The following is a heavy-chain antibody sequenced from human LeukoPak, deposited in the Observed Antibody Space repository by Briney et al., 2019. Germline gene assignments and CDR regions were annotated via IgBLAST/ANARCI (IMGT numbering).Heavy chain of an antibody. CDR3: AQRAGGYSHPYDY. CDR1: GFTFSSYS. Sequence: LAGGSLRLSCAASGFTFSSYSMNWVRQAPGKGLEWVSYISSGGSSTQYADSVKGRFTISRDISKNTLYLQMSSLRAEDTAVYYCAQRAGGYSHPYDYWGQGVLVTVSS. J-gene: IGHJ4*02. V-gene: IGHV3-48*01. D-gene: IGHD4-23*01. CDR2: ISSGGSST.